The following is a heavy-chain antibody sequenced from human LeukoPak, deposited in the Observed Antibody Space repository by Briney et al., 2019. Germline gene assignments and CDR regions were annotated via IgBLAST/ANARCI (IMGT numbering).Heavy chain of an antibody. CDR3: ARRRVGATVFDY. CDR1: GYTFTSHY. V-gene: IGHV1-46*01. J-gene: IGHJ4*02. CDR2: INPSGGGT. D-gene: IGHD1-26*01. Sequence: ASVKVSCKASGYTFTSHYMHWVRQAPGQGLEWMGTINPSGGGTSYAQKCQGRITMTRDTSTSTVSMELSSLTSEDTAVYYCARRRVGATVFDYWSQGTLVTVSS.